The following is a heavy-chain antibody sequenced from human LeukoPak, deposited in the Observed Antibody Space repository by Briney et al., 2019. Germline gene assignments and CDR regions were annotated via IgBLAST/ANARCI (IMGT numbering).Heavy chain of an antibody. Sequence: SETLSLTCAVYGGSFSGYYWSWIRQPPEKGLEWIGEINHSGSTNYNPSLKSRVTISVDTSKNQFSLKLSSVTAADTAVYYCARGVYYFDYWGQGTLVTVSS. CDR3: ARGVYYFDY. CDR2: INHSGST. J-gene: IGHJ4*02. V-gene: IGHV4-34*01. CDR1: GGSFSGYY.